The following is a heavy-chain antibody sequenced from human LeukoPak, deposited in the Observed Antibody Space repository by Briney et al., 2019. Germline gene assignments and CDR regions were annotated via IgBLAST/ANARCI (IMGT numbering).Heavy chain of an antibody. J-gene: IGHJ4*02. Sequence: GGSLRLSCVASGFTFSSYGMHWVRQAPGKGLEWVAVISYDGSNKYYADSVKGRFTISRDNSKNTLYLQMNSLRAEDTAVYYCAKGEYYYDSSGYYLSDYWGQGTLVTVSS. CDR3: AKGEYYYDSSGYYLSDY. V-gene: IGHV3-30*18. CDR1: GFTFSSYG. D-gene: IGHD3-22*01. CDR2: ISYDGSNK.